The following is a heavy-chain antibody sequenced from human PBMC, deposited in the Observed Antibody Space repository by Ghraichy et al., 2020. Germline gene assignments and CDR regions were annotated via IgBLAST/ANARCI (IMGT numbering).Heavy chain of an antibody. J-gene: IGHJ6*02. CDR3: ARDHLISSWSTGYYYYGMDV. D-gene: IGHD6-6*01. V-gene: IGHV1-2*04. CDR1: GYTFTGYY. Sequence: ASVKVSCKASGYTFTGYYMHWVRQAPGQGLEWMGWINPNSGGTNYAQKFQGWVTMTRDTSISTAYMELSRLRSDDTAVYYCARDHLISSWSTGYYYYGMDVWGQGTTVTVSS. CDR2: INPNSGGT.